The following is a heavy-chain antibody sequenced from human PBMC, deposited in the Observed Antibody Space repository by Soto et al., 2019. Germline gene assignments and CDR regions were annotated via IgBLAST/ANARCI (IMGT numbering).Heavy chain of an antibody. CDR2: IYYSGST. V-gene: IGHV4-30-4*01. Sequence: PSETLSLTCSVSGGSISSGDYYWSWIRQPPGKGLEWIGYIYYSGSTYYNPSLKSRVTISVDTSKNQFSLKLSSVTAADTAVYYCARGQGSYSYYFDYWGQGTLVTVSS. CDR3: ARGQGSYSYYFDY. D-gene: IGHD1-26*01. J-gene: IGHJ4*02. CDR1: GGSISSGDYY.